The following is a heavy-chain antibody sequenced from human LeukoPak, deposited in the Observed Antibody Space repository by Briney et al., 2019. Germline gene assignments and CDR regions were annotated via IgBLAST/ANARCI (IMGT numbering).Heavy chain of an antibody. CDR2: IYYSGST. Sequence: SETLSLTCTVSGGSISSYYWSWIRQPPGKGLEWIGYIYYSGSTNYNPSLKSRVTIPVDTSKNQFSLKLSSVTAADTAVYYCASVRDRDYDNLTGYYNWEDRHNWFDPWGQGTLVTVSS. J-gene: IGHJ5*02. V-gene: IGHV4-59*01. D-gene: IGHD3-9*01. CDR1: GGSISSYY. CDR3: ASVRDRDYDNLTGYYNWEDRHNWFDP.